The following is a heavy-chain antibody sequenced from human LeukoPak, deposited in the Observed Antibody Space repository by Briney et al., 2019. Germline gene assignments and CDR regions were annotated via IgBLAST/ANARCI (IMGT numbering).Heavy chain of an antibody. CDR3: AAHRRVGATMQNDS. Sequence: GGSLRLSCAASGFTVSSNYMSWVRQAPGKGLQWVSVIYSGGESYYADSVKGRFTISRDDPKNTLYLLMSNLRAEDTAVYYCAAHRRVGATMQNDSWGQGTPVTVSS. CDR2: IYSGGES. CDR1: GFTVSSNY. J-gene: IGHJ4*02. V-gene: IGHV3-53*01. D-gene: IGHD1-26*01.